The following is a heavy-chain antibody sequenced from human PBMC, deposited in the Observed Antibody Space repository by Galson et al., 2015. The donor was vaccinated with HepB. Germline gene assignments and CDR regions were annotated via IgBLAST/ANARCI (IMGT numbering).Heavy chain of an antibody. CDR2: TYYRSKWYN. D-gene: IGHD3-10*01. CDR3: ARAGQLTMVRGVIISAFDY. CDR1: GDSVSSNSAA. V-gene: IGHV6-1*01. J-gene: IGHJ4*02. Sequence: CAISGDSVSSNSAARNWIRLSPSRGLEWLGRTYYRSKWYNDYAVSVKSRITINPDTSKNQFSLQLNSVTPEDTAVYYCARAGQLTMVRGVIISAFDYWGQGTLVTVSS.